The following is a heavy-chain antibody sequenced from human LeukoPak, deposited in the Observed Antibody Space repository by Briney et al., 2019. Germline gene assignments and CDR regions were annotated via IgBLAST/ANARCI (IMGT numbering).Heavy chain of an antibody. CDR2: MIPIFGTA. V-gene: IGHV1-69*13. CDR3: ARDGLRYFDWFQSYNWFDP. J-gene: IGHJ5*02. D-gene: IGHD3-9*01. CDR1: GGTFSSYA. Sequence: SVKVSCKASGGTFSSYAISWVRQAPGQGLEWMGGMIPIFGTANYAQKFQGRVTITADESTSTAYMELSSLRSEDTAVYYCARDGLRYFDWFQSYNWFDPWGQGTLVTVSS.